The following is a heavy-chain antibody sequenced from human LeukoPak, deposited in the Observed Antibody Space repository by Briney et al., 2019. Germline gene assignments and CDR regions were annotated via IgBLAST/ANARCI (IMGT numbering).Heavy chain of an antibody. V-gene: IGHV3-9*01. CDR3: AKDIRAPIAVAGTLNAFDI. CDR2: ISWNSGSI. D-gene: IGHD6-19*01. Sequence: GGSLRLSCAASGFTFSSYWMHWVRQAPGKGLEWVSGISWNSGSIGYADSVKGRFTISRDNAKNSLYLQMNSLRAEDTALYYCAKDIRAPIAVAGTLNAFDIWGQGTMVTVSS. CDR1: GFTFSSYW. J-gene: IGHJ3*02.